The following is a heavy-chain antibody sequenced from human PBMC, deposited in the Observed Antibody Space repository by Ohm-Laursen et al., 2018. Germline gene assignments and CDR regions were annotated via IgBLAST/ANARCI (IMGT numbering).Heavy chain of an antibody. D-gene: IGHD3-22*01. CDR1: GYTFTGYY. J-gene: IGHJ4*02. Sequence: SVKVSCNASGYTFTGYYMHWVRQAPGQGLEWMGWINPNSGGTNYAQKFQGRVTMTRDTSISTAYMELSRLRSDDTAVYYCARDRPTYYYDSSGYYSNDYWGQGTLVTVSS. CDR2: INPNSGGT. V-gene: IGHV1-2*02. CDR3: ARDRPTYYYDSSGYYSNDY.